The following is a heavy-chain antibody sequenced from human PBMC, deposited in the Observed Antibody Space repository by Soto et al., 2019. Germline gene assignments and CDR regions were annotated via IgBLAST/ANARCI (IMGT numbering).Heavy chain of an antibody. V-gene: IGHV4-39*01. CDR2: IYYSGST. Sequence: PSETLSLTCTVSGGSISCSSYYWGWIRQPPGKGLEWIGSIYYSGSTYYNPSLKSRVTISVDTSKKLFTLKLSSVTAADTAVYYCVRLIAPRGGSSWYWTFYYYGMDVWGQGTTVTVSS. J-gene: IGHJ6*02. CDR1: GGSISCSSYY. D-gene: IGHD6-13*01. CDR3: VRLIAPRGGSSWYWTFYYYGMDV.